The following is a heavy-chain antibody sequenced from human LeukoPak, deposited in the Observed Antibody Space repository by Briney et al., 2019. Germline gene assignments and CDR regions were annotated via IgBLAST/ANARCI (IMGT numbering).Heavy chain of an antibody. J-gene: IGHJ3*02. D-gene: IGHD3-9*01. CDR2: ISGSGGST. Sequence: QTGGSLRLSCAASGFTFSSYAMSWVRQAPGKGLEWVSAISGSGGSTYYADSVKGRSTISRDNSKNTLYLQMNSLRAEDTAVYYCAKDLNANLYDILTGSPTGAFDIWGQGTMVTVSS. CDR3: AKDLNANLYDILTGSPTGAFDI. V-gene: IGHV3-23*01. CDR1: GFTFSSYA.